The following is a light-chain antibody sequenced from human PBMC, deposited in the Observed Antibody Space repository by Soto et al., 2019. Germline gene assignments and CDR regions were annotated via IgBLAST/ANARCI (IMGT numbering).Light chain of an antibody. J-gene: IGKJ5*01. CDR2: GAS. CDR1: QTVSSS. V-gene: IGKV3-15*01. CDR3: QQHSNWIT. Sequence: EFVLTQSPGTLSLSPGERATLSCRASQTVSSSLAWYQQKPGQAPRLLIYGASTRATGIPARFSGSGSGTEFTLTISSLEFADSAVYHCQQHSNWITFGQGTRLEIK.